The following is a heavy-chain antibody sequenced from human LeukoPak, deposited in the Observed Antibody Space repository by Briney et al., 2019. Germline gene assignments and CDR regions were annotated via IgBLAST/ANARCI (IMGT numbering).Heavy chain of an antibody. V-gene: IGHV4-59*01. J-gene: IGHJ3*02. Sequence: SETLSLTCTVSGGSIRGYYWSWIRQPPGKGLEYIGYIYYSGITNYNPSLKSRVTISVDTSKNQFSLRLNSVTAADTAMYYCARGFDSSSGWYPAFDTWGHGTMGTVSS. CDR3: ARGFDSSSGWYPAFDT. D-gene: IGHD6-19*01. CDR2: IYYSGIT. CDR1: GGSIRGYY.